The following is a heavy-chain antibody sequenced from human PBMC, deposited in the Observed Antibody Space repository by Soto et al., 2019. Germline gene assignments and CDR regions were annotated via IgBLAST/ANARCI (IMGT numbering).Heavy chain of an antibody. D-gene: IGHD1-1*01. V-gene: IGHV1-3*01. CDR2: INGGNGHT. J-gene: IGHJ6*02. CDR3: ARGKGMEENYYYYGMDV. CDR1: GYTFSTYA. Sequence: GASVKVSCKASGYTFSTYALHWVRQAPGQGLEWMGWINGGNGHTRYPQKFKDRVTISRDTPASTAYMELSGLRSEDTAVYYCARGKGMEENYYYYGMDVWGQGTTVTVSS.